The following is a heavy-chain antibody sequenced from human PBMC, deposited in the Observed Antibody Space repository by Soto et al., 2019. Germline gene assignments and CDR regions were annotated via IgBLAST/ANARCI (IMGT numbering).Heavy chain of an antibody. Sequence: HPGGSVRLSCAASGFTFSSYGMHWVRQAPGKGLEWVAVISYDGSNKYYADSVKGRFTISRDNSKNTLYLQMNSLRAEDTAVYYCAKDLSGSYYRPDYWGQGTLVTVSS. CDR1: GFTFSSYG. J-gene: IGHJ4*02. CDR3: AKDLSGSYYRPDY. CDR2: ISYDGSNK. D-gene: IGHD1-26*01. V-gene: IGHV3-30*18.